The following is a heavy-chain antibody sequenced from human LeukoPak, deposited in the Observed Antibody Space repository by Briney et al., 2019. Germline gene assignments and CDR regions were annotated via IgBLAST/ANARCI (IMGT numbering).Heavy chain of an antibody. CDR3: ARAQGRYSSPYYYYYYMDV. CDR1: GGSFSGYY. CDR2: INHSGST. V-gene: IGHV4-34*01. Sequence: SETLSLTCAVYGGSFSGYYWSWIRPPPGKGLEWIGEINHSGSTNYNPSLKSRVTISVDTSKNQFSLKLSSVTAADTAVYYCARAQGRYSSPYYYYYYMDVWGKGTTVTVSS. J-gene: IGHJ6*03. D-gene: IGHD6-13*01.